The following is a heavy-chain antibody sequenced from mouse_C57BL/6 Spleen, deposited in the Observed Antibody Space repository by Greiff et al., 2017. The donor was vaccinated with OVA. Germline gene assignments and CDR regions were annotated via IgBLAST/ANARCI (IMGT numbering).Heavy chain of an antibody. V-gene: IGHV5-9-1*02. Sequence: EVQWVESGEGLVKPGGSLKLSCAASGFTFSSYAMSWVRQTPEKRLEWVAYISSGGDYIYYADTVKGRFTISRDNARNTLYLQMSSLKSEDTAMYYCTRERGFLYAMDYWGQGTSVTVSS. CDR2: ISSGGDYI. CDR3: TRERGFLYAMDY. CDR1: GFTFSSYA. J-gene: IGHJ4*01.